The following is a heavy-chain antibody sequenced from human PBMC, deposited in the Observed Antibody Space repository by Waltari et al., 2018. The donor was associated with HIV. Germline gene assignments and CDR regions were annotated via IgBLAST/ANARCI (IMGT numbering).Heavy chain of an antibody. CDR1: GGSINNNY. V-gene: IGHV4-59*01. Sequence: QVQLQESGPGLVKPSETLSLTCTVSGGSINNNYWSWIRRRPGKGLEWIGYIYCGESSNNTSFPKTRATISVDTSKSQISLRLSSVTAADTAVYYCARVTELGTGYYHTYGMDVWGQGTTVTVSS. D-gene: IGHD3-9*01. CDR3: ARVTELGTGYYHTYGMDV. CDR2: IYCGESS. J-gene: IGHJ6*02.